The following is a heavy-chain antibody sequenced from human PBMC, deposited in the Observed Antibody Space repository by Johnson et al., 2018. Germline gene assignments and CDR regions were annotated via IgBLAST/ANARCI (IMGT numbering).Heavy chain of an antibody. Sequence: QVQLVESGGGVVQPRRSLRLSCAASGFNFSNYGMHWVRQAPGKGLAWVAATSYDETNNYYADAVRGRFTISRDNSKNTLNLQVKSLRAEDTAVYYCVRDSTYTSYMDVWGKGTTVTVAS. J-gene: IGHJ6*03. V-gene: IGHV3-30*03. D-gene: IGHD1-1*01. CDR3: VRDSTYTSYMDV. CDR1: GFNFSNYG. CDR2: TSYDETNN.